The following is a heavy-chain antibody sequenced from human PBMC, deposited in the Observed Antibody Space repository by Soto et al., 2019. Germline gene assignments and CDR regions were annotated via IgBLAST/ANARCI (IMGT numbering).Heavy chain of an antibody. Sequence: PSETLSLTCTVSGGSIISSSYYWSWIRQPPGKGLAWMGSIYYSGSTYYNPSLKSRVTISVDTSKNQFSLKLSSVTAADTAVYYCARDEYGDFWSGYRPLYHFDYWGQGTLVTVSS. CDR3: ARDEYGDFWSGYRPLYHFDY. CDR2: IYYSGST. V-gene: IGHV4-39*02. CDR1: GGSIISSSYY. D-gene: IGHD3-3*01. J-gene: IGHJ4*02.